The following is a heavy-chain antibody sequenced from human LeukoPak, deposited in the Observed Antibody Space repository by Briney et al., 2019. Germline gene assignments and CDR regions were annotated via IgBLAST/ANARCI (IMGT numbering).Heavy chain of an antibody. J-gene: IGHJ6*02. Sequence: ASVKVSCKASGGTFSSYAISWVRQAPGQGLEWMGGIIPIFGTANYAQKFQGRVTITADESTSTAYMELSSLRSEDTAVYYCARDPRVVAAPTYYYYYGMDVWGQGTTVTVSS. CDR1: GGTFSSYA. V-gene: IGHV1-69*13. CDR2: IIPIFGTA. CDR3: ARDPRVVAAPTYYYYYGMDV. D-gene: IGHD2-15*01.